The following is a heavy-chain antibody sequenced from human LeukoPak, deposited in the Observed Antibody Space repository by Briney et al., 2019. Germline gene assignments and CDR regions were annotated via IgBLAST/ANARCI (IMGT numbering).Heavy chain of an antibody. Sequence: GGSLRLSCAASGFTFSSYAMSWVRQAPGKGLEWVSAISGSGGSTYYADSVKGRFTISRDNSKNTMYLQMNSLRAEDTAVYYCAKERVVAPNYYMDVWGKGTTVTVSS. CDR3: AKERVVAPNYYMDV. D-gene: IGHD3-3*01. CDR1: GFTFSSYA. CDR2: ISGSGGST. V-gene: IGHV3-23*01. J-gene: IGHJ6*03.